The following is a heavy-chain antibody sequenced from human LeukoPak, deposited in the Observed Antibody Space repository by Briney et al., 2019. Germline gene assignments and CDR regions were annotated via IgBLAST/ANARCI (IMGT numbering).Heavy chain of an antibody. D-gene: IGHD6-19*01. J-gene: IGHJ4*02. V-gene: IGHV4-34*01. CDR1: DGSFSGYY. CDR2: INHSGRP. CDR3: ARGRSSSGWYPKPNFDY. Sequence: SETLSLTCAVYDGSFSGYYWSWIRQPPGKGLEWIGEINHSGRPNYNASLKSRVTISEDTSKNQFSLKLSSVTAADTAVYYCARGRSSSGWYPKPNFDYWGQGTLVTVSS.